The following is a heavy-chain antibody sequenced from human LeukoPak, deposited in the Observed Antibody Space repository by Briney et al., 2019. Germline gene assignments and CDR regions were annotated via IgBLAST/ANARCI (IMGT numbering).Heavy chain of an antibody. D-gene: IGHD5-18*01. CDR3: ARGTGYSYGLWYFDY. CDR2: IYYSGST. V-gene: IGHV4-59*01. J-gene: IGHJ4*02. Sequence: PSETLSLTCTVSGGSISSYYWSWIRQPPGKGRELMGYIYYSGSTPYNPSLKSRVTISVDTSKNQFSLKLSSVTAADTAVYYCARGTGYSYGLWYFDYWGQGTLVTVSS. CDR1: GGSISSYY.